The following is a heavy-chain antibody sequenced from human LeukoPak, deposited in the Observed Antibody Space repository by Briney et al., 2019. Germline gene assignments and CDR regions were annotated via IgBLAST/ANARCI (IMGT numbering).Heavy chain of an antibody. J-gene: IGHJ6*02. V-gene: IGHV3-11*04. Sequence: GGSLRLSCAASGFTFSDYYMSWIRQAPGKGLEWVSYISHSGTTMYYADSAKGRFTISRDNAKNSLYLQMNSLRAEDTAVYYCAIPPLTGSGSSRPLAGMDVWGQGTTVTVSS. D-gene: IGHD3-10*01. CDR1: GFTFSDYY. CDR3: AIPPLTGSGSSRPLAGMDV. CDR2: ISHSGTTM.